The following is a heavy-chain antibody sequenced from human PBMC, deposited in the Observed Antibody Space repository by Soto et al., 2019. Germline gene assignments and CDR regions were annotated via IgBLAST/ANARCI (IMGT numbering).Heavy chain of an antibody. Sequence: QVQLVESGGGVVQPGRSLRLSCAASGFTFSSYGMHWVRQAPGKGLEWVAGIWYDGSNKYYADSVKGRFTISRDNSKNTLYLQMNSLRAEDTAVYYCARGPIWGHFDYWGQGTLVTVSS. D-gene: IGHD3-16*01. V-gene: IGHV3-33*01. J-gene: IGHJ4*02. CDR3: ARGPIWGHFDY. CDR1: GFTFSSYG. CDR2: IWYDGSNK.